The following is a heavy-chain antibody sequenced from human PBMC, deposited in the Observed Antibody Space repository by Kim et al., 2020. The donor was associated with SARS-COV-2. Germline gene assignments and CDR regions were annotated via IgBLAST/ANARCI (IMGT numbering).Heavy chain of an antibody. CDR1: GGSFSGYY. Sequence: SETLSLTCAVYGGSFSGYYWSWIRQPPGKGLEWIGEINHSGSTNYNPSLKSRVTISVDTSKNQFSLKLSSVTAADTAVYYCARGDCSSTSCYWYYYYGMDVWGQGTTVTVSS. J-gene: IGHJ6*02. CDR2: INHSGST. CDR3: ARGDCSSTSCYWYYYYGMDV. D-gene: IGHD2-2*01. V-gene: IGHV4-34*01.